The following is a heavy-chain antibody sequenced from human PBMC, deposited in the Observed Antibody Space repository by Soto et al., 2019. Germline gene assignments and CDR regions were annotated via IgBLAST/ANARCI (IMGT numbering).Heavy chain of an antibody. J-gene: IGHJ5*02. CDR3: ARDSSAWYHWFDP. V-gene: IGHV1-8*01. CDR1: GYTFSNDD. Sequence: QVQLVQSGAEVKKPGASVKVSCKASGYTFSNDDINWVRQATGQGLEWMGWMNPNSGNTGYAQKFQGRVTMTRNSXISTAYMELSNLRSEDTAVYYCARDSSAWYHWFDPWGQGTLVIVSS. CDR2: MNPNSGNT. D-gene: IGHD6-19*01.